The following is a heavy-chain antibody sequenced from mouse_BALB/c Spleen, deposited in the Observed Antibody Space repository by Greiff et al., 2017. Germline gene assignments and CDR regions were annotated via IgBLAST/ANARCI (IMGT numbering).Heavy chain of an antibody. CDR1: GYTFTSYW. J-gene: IGHJ2*01. CDR2: IYPSDSYT. V-gene: IGHV1-69*02. CDR3: TRSAGPYYFDY. Sequence: QVQLQQSGAELVRPGASVKLSCKASGYTFTSYWINWVKQRPGQGLEWIGNIYPSDSYTNYNQKFKDKATLTVDKSSSTAYMQLSSPTSEDSAVYYCTRSAGPYYFDYWGQGTTLTVSS.